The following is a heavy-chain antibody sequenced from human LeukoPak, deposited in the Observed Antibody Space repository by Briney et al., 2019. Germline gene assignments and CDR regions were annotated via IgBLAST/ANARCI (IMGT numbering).Heavy chain of an antibody. D-gene: IGHD2-15*01. CDR3: ARELVYCSGGSCYGGGGNGFDP. CDR1: GGSISSHY. CDR2: IYYSGST. Sequence: SETLSLTCTVSGGSISSHYWSWIRQPPGKGLEWIGYIYYSGSTNYNPSLKSRVTISVDTSKNQFSLKLSSVTAADTAVYYCARELVYCSGGSCYGGGGNGFDPWGQGTLVTVSS. J-gene: IGHJ5*02. V-gene: IGHV4-59*11.